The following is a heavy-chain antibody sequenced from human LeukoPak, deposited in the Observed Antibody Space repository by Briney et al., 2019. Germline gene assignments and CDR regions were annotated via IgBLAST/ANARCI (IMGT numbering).Heavy chain of an antibody. J-gene: IGHJ4*02. CDR1: GYTFTSYD. D-gene: IGHD3-16*01. V-gene: IGHV1-8*01. Sequence: ASVKVSXKASGYTFTSYDINWMRQATGQGLEWMGWMNPNSGNTGYAQKFQGRVTMTRNTSISTAYMELSSLRSEDTAVYYCARGGSRGGAVDYWGQGTLVTVSS. CDR3: ARGGSRGGAVDY. CDR2: MNPNSGNT.